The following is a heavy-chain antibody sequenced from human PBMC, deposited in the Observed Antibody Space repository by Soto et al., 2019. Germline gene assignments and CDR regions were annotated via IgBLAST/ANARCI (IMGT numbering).Heavy chain of an antibody. Sequence: PWGSLRLSCAASGFIFSSYWMHWVRQAPGKGLVWVSRIKIDVSITTYADSVKGRFNISRDNARNTLYLQMNSLRAEDTAVYYCARDYVPRGRDSNWCDRWGEENVVITSS. CDR3: ARDYVPRGRDSNWCDR. CDR1: GFIFSSYW. J-gene: IGHJ5*02. CDR2: IKIDVSIT. D-gene: IGHD3-10*01. V-gene: IGHV3-74*01.